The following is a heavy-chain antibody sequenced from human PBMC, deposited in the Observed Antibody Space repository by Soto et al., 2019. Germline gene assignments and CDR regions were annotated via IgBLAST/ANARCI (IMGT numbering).Heavy chain of an antibody. Sequence: SETLSLTCIVSNDSISGYYWSWIRQPPGKGLEWIGNIYHSGRTNYNSSLKSRVSMSVDTSRTQFSLRLVSVTAAETAVYYCARDGDGRMTTNPYYYSGMDVWGQGTTVTAP. V-gene: IGHV4-59*01. D-gene: IGHD4-4*01. CDR1: NDSISGYY. J-gene: IGHJ6*02. CDR3: ARDGDGRMTTNPYYYSGMDV. CDR2: IYHSGRT.